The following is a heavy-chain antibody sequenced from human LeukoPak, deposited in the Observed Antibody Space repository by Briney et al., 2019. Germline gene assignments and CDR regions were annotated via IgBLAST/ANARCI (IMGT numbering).Heavy chain of an antibody. V-gene: IGHV4-39*07. CDR1: GGSISSSSYY. D-gene: IGHD3-10*02. Sequence: SSETLSLTCTVSGGSISSSSYYWGWIRQPPGKGLEWIGSIYYSGSTYYNPSLKSRVTISVDTSKNQFSLKLSSVTAADTAVYYCARERLFPYYFDYWGQGTLVTVSS. CDR2: IYYSGST. CDR3: ARERLFPYYFDY. J-gene: IGHJ4*02.